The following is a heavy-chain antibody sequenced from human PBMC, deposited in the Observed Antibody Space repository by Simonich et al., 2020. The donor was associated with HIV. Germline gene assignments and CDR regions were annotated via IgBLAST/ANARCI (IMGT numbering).Heavy chain of an antibody. Sequence: QVQLQQWGAGLLKPSETLSLTCAVYGGSFSHYYWNWIRQPPGKGLEWIGEINHSGSAKYNPSLKSRVTISEDASKNHFSLRLSSVTAADTAVYYCARDRGTGYYDTSVPDYWGQGTLVTVSS. J-gene: IGHJ4*02. D-gene: IGHD3-22*01. CDR2: INHSGSA. V-gene: IGHV4-34*01. CDR3: ARDRGTGYYDTSVPDY. CDR1: GGSFSHYY.